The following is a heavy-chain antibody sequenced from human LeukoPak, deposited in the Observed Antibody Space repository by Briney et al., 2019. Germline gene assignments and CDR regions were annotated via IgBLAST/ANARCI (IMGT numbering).Heavy chain of an antibody. D-gene: IGHD1/OR15-1a*01. CDR3: ARDREQYYYYYGMDV. CDR2: IKHDGRDK. Sequence: GALRLSCAASGFTFSTYWMTWVRQAPGKGLEWVANIKHDGRDKYYLDSVKGRFTISRDNAKNSLYLQMNSLRAEDTAVYYRARDREQYYYYYGMDVWGQGTTVTVSS. CDR1: GFTFSTYW. J-gene: IGHJ6*02. V-gene: IGHV3-7*01.